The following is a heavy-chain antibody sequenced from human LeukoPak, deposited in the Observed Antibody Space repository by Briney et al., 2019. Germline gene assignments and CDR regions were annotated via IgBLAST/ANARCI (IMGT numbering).Heavy chain of an antibody. CDR3: ARVGYSFSINDWSRIGLGAYPTKYYYYMDV. J-gene: IGHJ6*03. V-gene: IGHV4-34*01. Sequence: SETLSLTCAVYGGSFSDYSWSWIRQPPGKGLEWIGEINRRGGTNHNPSLMSRVIMSVDTSKNQFSLEVTSVSAADTAVYFCARVGYSFSINDWSRIGLGAYPTKYYYYMDVWGKGTTVTVSS. D-gene: IGHD5-18*01. CDR2: INRRGGT. CDR1: GGSFSDYS.